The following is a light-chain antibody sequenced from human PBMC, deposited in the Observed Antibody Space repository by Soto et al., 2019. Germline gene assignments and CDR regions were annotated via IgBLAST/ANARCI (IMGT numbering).Light chain of an antibody. V-gene: IGKV3-15*01. Sequence: EIVMTQSPATLSVSPGGRGTLSCRASQSISGALAWYQQKPGQAPRLLIYGASTRATSFPARFSGSGSGTDFTLTISSLQSEDFAVYYCQHYNNWPAWTFGQGTKVDIK. CDR2: GAS. CDR1: QSISGA. J-gene: IGKJ1*01. CDR3: QHYNNWPAWT.